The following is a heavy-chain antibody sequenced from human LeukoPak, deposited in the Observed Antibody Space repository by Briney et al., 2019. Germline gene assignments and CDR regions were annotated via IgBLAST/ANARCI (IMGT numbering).Heavy chain of an antibody. D-gene: IGHD4-17*01. V-gene: IGHV3-21*01. J-gene: IGHJ5*02. Sequence: GGSLRRSCAASGFTFSSYSMNWVRQAPGKGLEWVSSISSSSSYIYYADSVKGRFTISRDNAKNSLYLQMNSLRAEDTAVYYCASGRNGDSYNWFDPWGQGTLVTVSS. CDR2: ISSSSSYI. CDR1: GFTFSSYS. CDR3: ASGRNGDSYNWFDP.